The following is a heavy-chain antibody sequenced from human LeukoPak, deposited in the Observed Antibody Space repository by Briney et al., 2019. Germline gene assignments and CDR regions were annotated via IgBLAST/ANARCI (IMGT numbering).Heavy chain of an antibody. Sequence: GGSLGLTCAASGFTFSSYSMNWVRQAPGKGLEWVSSISSSSSYIYYADSVKGRFTISRDNAKNSLYLQMNSLRAEDMAVYYCARGAGKNYWGQGTLVTVSS. D-gene: IGHD6-13*01. CDR2: ISSSSSYI. J-gene: IGHJ4*02. CDR1: GFTFSSYS. CDR3: ARGAGKNY. V-gene: IGHV3-21*01.